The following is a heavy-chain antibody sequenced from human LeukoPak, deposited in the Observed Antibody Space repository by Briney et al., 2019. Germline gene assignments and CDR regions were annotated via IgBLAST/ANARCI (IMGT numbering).Heavy chain of an antibody. D-gene: IGHD2-15*01. CDR2: ISNDGSNK. CDR1: GFTFSSYG. CDR3: AKAGGKAQTPFDP. V-gene: IGHV3-30*18. J-gene: IGHJ5*02. Sequence: GGSLRLSCAASGFTFSSYGMHWVRQAPGKGLEWVALISNDGSNKYYADPVKGRFTISRDNSKNTLYLQMNSLRAEDTAVYYCAKAGGKAQTPFDPWGQGTLVIVSS.